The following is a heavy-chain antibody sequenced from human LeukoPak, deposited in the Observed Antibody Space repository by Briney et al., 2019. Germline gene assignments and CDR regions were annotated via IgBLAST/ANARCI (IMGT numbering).Heavy chain of an antibody. CDR1: GYTFTSYG. CDR3: ARDQDEIVVVPAASPGNWFDP. J-gene: IGHJ5*02. D-gene: IGHD2-2*01. CDR2: ISAYNGNT. Sequence: ASVKVSCKASGYTFTSYGISWVRQAPGQGLEWMGWISAYNGNTNYAQKLQGRVTMTTDTSTSTAYMERRSLRSDDTAVYYCARDQDEIVVVPAASPGNWFDPWGQGTLVTVSS. V-gene: IGHV1-18*01.